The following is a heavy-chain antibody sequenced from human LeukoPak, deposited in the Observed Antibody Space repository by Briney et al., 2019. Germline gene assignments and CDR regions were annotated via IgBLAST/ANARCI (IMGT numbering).Heavy chain of an antibody. J-gene: IGHJ6*02. CDR1: GYTFTSYD. CDR2: VNPNSGNT. Sequence: GAPVKVSCKASGYTFTSYDINWVRQATGQGLEWMGWVNPNSGNTGYAQKFQGRVTMTRNTSISTAYMELSSLRSEDTAVYYCARGPYYYYGMDVWGQGTTVTVSS. V-gene: IGHV1-8*01. CDR3: ARGPYYYYGMDV.